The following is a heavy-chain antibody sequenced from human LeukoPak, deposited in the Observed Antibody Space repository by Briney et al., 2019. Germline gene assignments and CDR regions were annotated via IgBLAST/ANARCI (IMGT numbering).Heavy chain of an antibody. CDR2: VSASGANT. CDR1: GYMFTNYN. J-gene: IGHJ4*02. V-gene: IGHV1-46*03. CDR3: ARDQHYATDY. Sequence: ASVKVSCKASGYMFTNYNMQWVRQAPGQGLEWMGMVSASGANTKYAQKFRGRVTMTSDTSTSTVCMELSSLISDDTAVYYCARDQHYATDYWGQGTLVTVYS. D-gene: IGHD2-2*01.